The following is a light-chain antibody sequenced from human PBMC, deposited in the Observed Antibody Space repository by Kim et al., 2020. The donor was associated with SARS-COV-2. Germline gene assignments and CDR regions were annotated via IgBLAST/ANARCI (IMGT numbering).Light chain of an antibody. CDR1: RGSSASNY. CDR3: QSYDSNMWV. V-gene: IGLV6-57*02. J-gene: IGLJ3*02. CDR2: EDN. Sequence: GKTVTVPGTSSRGSSASNYVQWYQQRPGSAPTTVIYEDNQRPAGVPDRFSGSIDSSSNSASLTISGVKTEDEANYYCQSYDSNMWVFGGGTQLTVL.